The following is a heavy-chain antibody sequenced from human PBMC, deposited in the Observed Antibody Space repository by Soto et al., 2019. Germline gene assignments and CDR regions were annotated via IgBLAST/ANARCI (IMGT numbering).Heavy chain of an antibody. CDR1: GGSISSSNW. V-gene: IGHV4-4*02. CDR2: IYHSGST. CDR3: ARVPYYYDSSGYFIPLYYFDY. J-gene: IGHJ4*02. D-gene: IGHD3-22*01. Sequence: SETLSLTCAVSGGSISSSNWWSWVRQPPGKGLEWIGEIYHSGSTNYNPSLKSRVTISVDKSKNQFSLKLSSVTAADTAVYYCARVPYYYDSSGYFIPLYYFDYWGQGTLVTVSS.